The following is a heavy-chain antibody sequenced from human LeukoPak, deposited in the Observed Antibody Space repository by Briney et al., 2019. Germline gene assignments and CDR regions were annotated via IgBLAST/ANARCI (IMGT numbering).Heavy chain of an antibody. D-gene: IGHD7-27*01. Sequence: GGSLRLSCAASGFTVSSSYMNWVRQAPGKGLEWVSVIYSDGSTYYADSVKGRFTISRDNSKNTLYLQMNSLRAEDTAVYYCARELGKNSYYFDHWGQGTLVTVSS. J-gene: IGHJ4*02. V-gene: IGHV3-53*01. CDR1: GFTVSSSY. CDR3: ARELGKNSYYFDH. CDR2: IYSDGST.